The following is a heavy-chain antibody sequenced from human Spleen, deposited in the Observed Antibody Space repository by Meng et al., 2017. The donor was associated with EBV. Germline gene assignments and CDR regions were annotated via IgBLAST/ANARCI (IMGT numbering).Heavy chain of an antibody. CDR2: IYWDDDT. D-gene: IGHD6-6*01. CDR3: AHIIVARPFDS. V-gene: IGHV2-5*02. CDR1: GFSLSTRGVG. Sequence: QTTLQDPVPTLGKTTQTLTLTCTFSGFSLSTRGVGVGWIRQPPGKALEWLALIYWDDDTRYSPSLKSRLTITKDTSKNQVVLTMTNMDPVDTATYYCAHIIVARPFDSWGQGTLVTVSS. J-gene: IGHJ4*02.